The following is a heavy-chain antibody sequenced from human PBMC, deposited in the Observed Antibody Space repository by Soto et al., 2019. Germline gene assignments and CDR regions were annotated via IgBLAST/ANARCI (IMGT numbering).Heavy chain of an antibody. V-gene: IGHV2-5*02. CDR3: AHRRGGHNWYDGDFDY. CDR1: GFSLATTGVG. J-gene: IGHJ4*02. Sequence: QITLKESGPALVNPTQILTLTCTFSGFSLATTGVGVGWIRQPPGKALECLALIYWDDDKRYNPSLRSRLTITKDISKNQVVLSMTNMDPVDTATYYCAHRRGGHNWYDGDFDYWGQGTLITVSS. D-gene: IGHD1-1*01. CDR2: IYWDDDK.